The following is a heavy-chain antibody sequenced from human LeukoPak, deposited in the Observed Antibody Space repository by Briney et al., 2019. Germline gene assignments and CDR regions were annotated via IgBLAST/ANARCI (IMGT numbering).Heavy chain of an antibody. CDR1: GFTFSSYA. CDR3: AKRDLSLFDS. Sequence: GGPLRLSSAASGFTFSSYAMTWVRQAPGKGLEWVSTITGSSGNTYYADSVKGRFTISRDNSKNTLYLQMNSLRAEDTALYYCAKRDLSLFDSWGQGTLVTVSS. V-gene: IGHV3-23*01. J-gene: IGHJ4*02. CDR2: ITGSSGNT.